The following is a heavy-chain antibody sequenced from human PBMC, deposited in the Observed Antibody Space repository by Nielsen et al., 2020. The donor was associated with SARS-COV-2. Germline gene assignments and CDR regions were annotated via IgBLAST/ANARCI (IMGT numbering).Heavy chain of an antibody. V-gene: IGHV3-23*01. Sequence: GESLKISCAASGFTFSSYAMSWVRQAPGKGLEWVSAISGSGGSTYYADSVKGRFTISRDNSKNTLYLQMNSLRAEDTAVYYCARGAAGNWFDPWGQGTLVTVSS. CDR1: GFTFSSYA. J-gene: IGHJ5*02. CDR2: ISGSGGST. CDR3: ARGAAGNWFDP. D-gene: IGHD6-13*01.